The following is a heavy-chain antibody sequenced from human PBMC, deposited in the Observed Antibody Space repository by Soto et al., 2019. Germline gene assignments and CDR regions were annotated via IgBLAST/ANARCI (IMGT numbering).Heavy chain of an antibody. CDR3: ARGITITFGGLIAPSFYLDY. V-gene: IGHV3-33*08. J-gene: IGHJ4*01. D-gene: IGHD3-16*02. CDR2: IWHDGSNE. CDR1: GFSFSTYG. Sequence: QVQLVASGGGVVQPGRSLRLSCAASGFSFSTYGMHWVRQAPGKGLEWVAGIWHDGSNEYYVDSVKGRFTISRDNSKNTLVLQMNSLRAEDMALYHCARGITITFGGLIAPSFYLDYWGQGTEVTVSS.